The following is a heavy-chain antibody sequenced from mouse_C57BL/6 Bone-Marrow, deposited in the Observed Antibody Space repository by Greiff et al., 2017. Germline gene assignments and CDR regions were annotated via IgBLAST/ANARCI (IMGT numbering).Heavy chain of an antibody. J-gene: IGHJ2*01. V-gene: IGHV1-9*01. Sequence: QVRLQQSGAELMKPGASVKLSCKATGYTFTGYWIEWVKQRPGHGLEWIGEILPGSGSTNYNEKFKGKATFTADTSSNTAYMQLSSLTTEDSAIYYCAKGDDYADGFDYFDYWGQGTTPTVSS. CDR2: ILPGSGST. D-gene: IGHD2-4*01. CDR3: AKGDDYADGFDYFDY. CDR1: GYTFTGYW.